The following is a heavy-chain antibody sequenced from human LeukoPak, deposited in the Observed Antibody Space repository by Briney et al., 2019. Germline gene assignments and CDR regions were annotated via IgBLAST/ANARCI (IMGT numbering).Heavy chain of an antibody. D-gene: IGHD5-18*01. V-gene: IGHV4-4*02. Sequence: SGTLSLTCAVSGGSISSSNWWSWVRRPPGKGLEWIGEIYHSGSTNYNPSLKSRVTISVDKSKNQFSLKLSSVTAADTAVYYCARTTEGGYTYDYFYYYYMDVWGKGTTVTISS. CDR1: GGSISSSNW. J-gene: IGHJ6*03. CDR2: IYHSGST. CDR3: ARTTEGGYTYDYFYYYYMDV.